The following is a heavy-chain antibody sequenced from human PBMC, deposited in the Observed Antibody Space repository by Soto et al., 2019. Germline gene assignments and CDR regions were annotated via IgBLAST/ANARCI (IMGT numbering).Heavy chain of an antibody. D-gene: IGHD5-18*01. J-gene: IGHJ6*02. CDR1: GYSFTRYW. CDR2: IYPDDSDI. CDR3: ARTESGYSYGFADV. Sequence: GESLKISCKGSGYSFTRYWIAWVRQMPGKGLEWMGIIYPDDSDIKYSPSFQGQVTISADKSISTAYLQWSSLKASDTAMYYCARTESGYSYGFADVWGQGTTVTVSS. V-gene: IGHV5-51*01.